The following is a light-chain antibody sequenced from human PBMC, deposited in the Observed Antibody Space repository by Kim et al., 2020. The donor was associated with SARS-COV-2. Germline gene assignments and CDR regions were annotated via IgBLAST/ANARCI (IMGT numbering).Light chain of an antibody. J-gene: IGLJ3*02. CDR2: LEGSGNY. CDR1: SGHSNYI. CDR3: AAWDSIPIWV. Sequence: QLVLTQPSSASASLGSSVKLTCTLSSGHSNYIIAWHQQQPGKAPRFLMKLEGSGNYKKGSGVPDRFSGSSFGADRYLTISNLQSEDDATYFCAAWDSIPIWVFGGGTKLTVL. V-gene: IGLV4-60*03.